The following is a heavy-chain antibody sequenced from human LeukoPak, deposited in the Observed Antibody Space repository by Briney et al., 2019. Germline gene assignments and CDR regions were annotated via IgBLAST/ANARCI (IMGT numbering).Heavy chain of an antibody. J-gene: IGHJ6*02. V-gene: IGHV5-51*01. CDR2: INPGVSDT. Sequence: GESLKISCKGSGYRFTSYWICWVRQMPGKGLEWMGIINPGVSDTRYSPSFQGQVTISDDKSISTAYLQWSSLKAPDTAMYYCARHPDCTRTSCYVDYYGMDVWGQGTTVTVSS. CDR3: ARHPDCTRTSCYVDYYGMDV. D-gene: IGHD2-2*01. CDR1: GYRFTSYW.